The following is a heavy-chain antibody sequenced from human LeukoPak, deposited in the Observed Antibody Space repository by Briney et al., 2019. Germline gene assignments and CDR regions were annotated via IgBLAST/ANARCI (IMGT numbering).Heavy chain of an antibody. CDR1: GFTFSSYG. CDR3: AKGNFGGYGSSGYFGY. Sequence: GGSLRLSCAASGFTFSSYGMHWARRAPGKGLEWVAVISYDGSNKYYADSVKGRFTISRDNSKNTLYLQMNSLRAEDPAVYYCAKGNFGGYGSSGYFGYWGQGTLVTVSS. V-gene: IGHV3-30*18. CDR2: ISYDGSNK. J-gene: IGHJ4*02. D-gene: IGHD3-22*01.